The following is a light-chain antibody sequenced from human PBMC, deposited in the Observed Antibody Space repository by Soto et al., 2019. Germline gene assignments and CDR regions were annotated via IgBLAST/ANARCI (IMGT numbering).Light chain of an antibody. V-gene: IGKV3-15*01. Sequence: IVMTQCPATLSVSPGERATLSCRASQSFXSNFAWYQQKPGQAPRVLXYCASTRATGIPARLSGSGSGTEFTLTISSLQSEYFAVYYCQQYGTATRTFGQGTKVDI. CDR3: QQYGTATRT. J-gene: IGKJ1*01. CDR2: CAS. CDR1: QSFXSN.